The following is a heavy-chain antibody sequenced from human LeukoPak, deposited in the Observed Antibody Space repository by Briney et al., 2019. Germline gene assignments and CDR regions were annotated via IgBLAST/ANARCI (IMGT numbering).Heavy chain of an antibody. CDR2: IYSGGST. D-gene: IGHD3-3*01. CDR1: GFTVSSNY. CDR3: ARELETYYDLWSGVPEYYFDY. J-gene: IGHJ4*02. V-gene: IGHV3-66*01. Sequence: GGSLRLSCAASGFTVSSNYMSWVRQAPGKGLEWVSVIYSGGSTYYADSVKGRFTISRDNSTNTLYLQMNSLRAEDTAVYYCARELETYYDLWSGVPEYYFDYWGQGTLVTVSS.